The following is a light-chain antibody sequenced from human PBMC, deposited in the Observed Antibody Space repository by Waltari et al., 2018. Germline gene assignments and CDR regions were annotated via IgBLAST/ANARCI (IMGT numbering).Light chain of an antibody. J-gene: IGKJ1*01. CDR1: QSVGRF. CDR3: QKYVNLPAT. V-gene: IGKV3-20*01. Sequence: EIVLTQSPSTLSLSPGERATLSCRASQSVGRFLAWYQQKPGQAPRLLIYHASIRATGIPDRFSGSGSGTDFSLTISGPEPEDFAVYYCQKYVNLPATFGQGTKVEIK. CDR2: HAS.